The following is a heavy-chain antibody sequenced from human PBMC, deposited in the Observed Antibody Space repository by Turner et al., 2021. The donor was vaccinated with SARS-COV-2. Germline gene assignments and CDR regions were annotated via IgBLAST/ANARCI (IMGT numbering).Heavy chain of an antibody. CDR2: VDNSGIT. D-gene: IGHD6-19*01. J-gene: IGHJ6*02. Sequence: QVQLQQCGAGLLKPSETLSLTCGLYDGSRIGHFWTWIRQPPGKGRELIGVVDNSGITNYNPSLETRVTLSVDTSKNQFSLRLSSVTAADTAVYFCARAVAVASYDYYGLDVWGQGTPVTVSS. CDR1: DGSRIGHF. V-gene: IGHV4-34*01. CDR3: ARAVAVASYDYYGLDV.